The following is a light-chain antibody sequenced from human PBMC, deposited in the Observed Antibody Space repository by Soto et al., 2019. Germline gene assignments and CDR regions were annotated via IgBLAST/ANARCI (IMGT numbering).Light chain of an antibody. CDR2: GAS. J-gene: IGKJ4*01. Sequence: EIVLTQSPGTLSLSPGERATLSCRASQSVSSTYLAWYQQKPGQAPRLLIYGASSRATGIPDRFSGSGSGTDFPLTISRLAPEDFAVYYCQHYGSLVLTFGGGTKVEIK. CDR3: QHYGSLVLT. V-gene: IGKV3-20*01. CDR1: QSVSSTY.